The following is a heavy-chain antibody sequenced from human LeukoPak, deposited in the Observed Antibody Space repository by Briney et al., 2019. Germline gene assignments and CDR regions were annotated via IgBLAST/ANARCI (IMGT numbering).Heavy chain of an antibody. J-gene: IGHJ4*02. CDR2: IHYSGLT. CDR1: GGSVNGYY. V-gene: IGHV4-59*02. D-gene: IGHD1-7*01. Sequence: PSETLSLTCTVSGGSVNGYYWNWIRQAPGKGLEWIGFIHYSGLTVYSPSLESRVSMSVDTSRNQFSLDLSSVTAADTALYYCARDPPEDEWNSLDSWGQGILVTVSS. CDR3: ARDPPEDEWNSLDS.